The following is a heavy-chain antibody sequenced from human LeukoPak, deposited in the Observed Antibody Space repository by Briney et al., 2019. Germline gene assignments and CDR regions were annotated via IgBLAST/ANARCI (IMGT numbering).Heavy chain of an antibody. CDR3: ARAFGLHIAVAGFLDY. Sequence: ASVKVSCKASGYTFTGYYMHWVRQAPGQGLEWMGRINPNSGGTNYAQEFQGRVTMTRDTSISTAYMELSRLRSDDTAVYYCARAFGLHIAVAGFLDYWGQGTLVTVSS. J-gene: IGHJ4*02. D-gene: IGHD6-19*01. CDR2: INPNSGGT. CDR1: GYTFTGYY. V-gene: IGHV1-2*06.